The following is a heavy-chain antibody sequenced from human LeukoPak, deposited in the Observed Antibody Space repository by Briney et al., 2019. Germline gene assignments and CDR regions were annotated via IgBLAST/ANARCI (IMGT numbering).Heavy chain of an antibody. V-gene: IGHV3-7*01. CDR3: ARDRRYCSSTSCFPRFGYYMDV. Sequence: GGSLRLSCAASGFGFSSAWMSWVRQAPGKGLEWVANIKQDGSEKYYVDSVKGRFTISRDNAKNSLYLQMNSLRAEDTAVYYCARDRRYCSSTSCFPRFGYYMDVWGKGTTVTVSS. D-gene: IGHD2-2*01. CDR2: IKQDGSEK. J-gene: IGHJ6*03. CDR1: GFGFSSAW.